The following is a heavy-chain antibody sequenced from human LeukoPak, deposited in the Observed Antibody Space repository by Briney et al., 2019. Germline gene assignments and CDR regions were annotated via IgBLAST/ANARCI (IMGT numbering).Heavy chain of an antibody. Sequence: GGSLRLSCVASGFTFSDKWMSWVRQAPGKGPEWVASIKKDGSQKYYVDSVKGRFTISRDNAQNSLYLQMNSLRVEDTAIYSCARVGWELLNLHFDPWGQGTLVTVSS. V-gene: IGHV3-7*03. CDR3: ARVGWELLNLHFDP. CDR2: IKKDGSQK. D-gene: IGHD1-26*01. CDR1: GFTFSDKW. J-gene: IGHJ5*02.